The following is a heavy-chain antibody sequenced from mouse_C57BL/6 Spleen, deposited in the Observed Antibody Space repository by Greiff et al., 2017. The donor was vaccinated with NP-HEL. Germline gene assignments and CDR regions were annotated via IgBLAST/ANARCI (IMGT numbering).Heavy chain of an antibody. CDR2: IDPEDGDT. CDR3: TTGYYYGSFWYFDV. D-gene: IGHD1-1*01. Sequence: EVQLQQSGAELVRPGASVKLSCTASGFNIKDYYMHWVKQRPEQGLEWIGRIDPEDGDTEYAPKFQGKATMTADTSSNTAYLQLSSLTSEDTAVYYCTTGYYYGSFWYFDVWGTGTTVTVSS. V-gene: IGHV14-1*01. J-gene: IGHJ1*03. CDR1: GFNIKDYY.